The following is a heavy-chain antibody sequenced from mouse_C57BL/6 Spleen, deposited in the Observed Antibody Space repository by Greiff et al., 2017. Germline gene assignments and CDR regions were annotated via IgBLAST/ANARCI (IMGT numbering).Heavy chain of an antibody. J-gene: IGHJ4*01. D-gene: IGHD1-1*01. CDR2: IDPSDSYT. CDR1: GYTFTSYW. Sequence: QVQLQQPGAELVRPGTSVKLSCKASGYTFTSYWMHWVKQRPGQGLEWIGVIDPSDSYTNYNQKFKGKATLTVDTSSSTAYMQLSSLTSEDSAVYYCAREVGSVRDYYAMDYWGQGTSVTVSS. CDR3: AREVGSVRDYYAMDY. V-gene: IGHV1-59*01.